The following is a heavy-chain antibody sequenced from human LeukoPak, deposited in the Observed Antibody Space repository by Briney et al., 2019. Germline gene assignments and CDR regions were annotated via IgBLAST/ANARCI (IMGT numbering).Heavy chain of an antibody. CDR1: GFTFSSYG. Sequence: GGSLRLSCAASGFTFSSYGMHWVRQAPGKGLEWVSSISASAAMTYYADSVRGRCTVSTDNSNNTLYLHMSSLTAADTAVYYCAKDRSIGTYYPFDHWGQGTLVTVSS. CDR2: ISASAAMT. D-gene: IGHD1-26*01. CDR3: AKDRSIGTYYPFDH. V-gene: IGHV3-23*01. J-gene: IGHJ4*02.